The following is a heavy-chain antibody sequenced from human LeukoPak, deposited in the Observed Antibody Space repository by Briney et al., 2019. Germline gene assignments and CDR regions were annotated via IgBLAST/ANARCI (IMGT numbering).Heavy chain of an antibody. Sequence: SVKVSCKASGGTFSSYTISWVRQAPGQGLEWMGRIIPILGIANYAQKFQGRVTITAVKSTSTAYMELSSLRSEDTAVYYCARGYGATIYYFDYWGQGTLVTVSS. CDR2: IIPILGIA. CDR3: ARGYGATIYYFDY. D-gene: IGHD4/OR15-4a*01. CDR1: GGTFSSYT. V-gene: IGHV1-69*02. J-gene: IGHJ4*02.